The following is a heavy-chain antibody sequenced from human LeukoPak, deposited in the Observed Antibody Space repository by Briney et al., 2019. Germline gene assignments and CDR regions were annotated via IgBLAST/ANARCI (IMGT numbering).Heavy chain of an antibody. J-gene: IGHJ4*02. CDR3: ARDLASCAGDCYSDGFDY. D-gene: IGHD2-21*02. Sequence: SETLSLTCTVSGYSISSGYYWGWIRQSPGQGLEWIGSIYHGGSTYYNPSLRSRVIVSVDTSKNHFSLKMSSVTAADTAVYYCARDLASCAGDCYSDGFDYWGQGTLVTVSS. CDR2: IYHGGST. V-gene: IGHV4-38-2*02. CDR1: GYSISSGYY.